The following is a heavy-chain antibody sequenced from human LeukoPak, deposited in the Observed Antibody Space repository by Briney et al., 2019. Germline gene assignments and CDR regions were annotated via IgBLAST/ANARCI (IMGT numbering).Heavy chain of an antibody. J-gene: IGHJ4*02. V-gene: IGHV4-59*11. CDR2: IYSSVST. CDR1: GDSINDHY. CDR3: ARSGGYSSSWSL. D-gene: IGHD6-13*01. Sequence: SETLSLTCTVSGDSINDHYWSWIRQPPGEGLEWIGYIYSSVSTNYNPSLKSRVTISIDTSKSQFSLKLTSVTAADTAVYYCARSGGYSSSWSLWGQGTLVTVSS.